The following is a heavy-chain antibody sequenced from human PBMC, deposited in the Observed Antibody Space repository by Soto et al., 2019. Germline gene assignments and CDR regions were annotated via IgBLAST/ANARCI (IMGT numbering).Heavy chain of an antibody. CDR3: GRSGGTGAEYY. Sequence: QLQLQESGPGLVKPSETLSLICSVSGGSISSSNHYWGWIRQPPGKGLEWIGNMFYSGNKYYNPSLKSRVSMFVDTYKNQFSLKLSSVTAADTAVYYCGRSGGTGAEYYWGQGTLVTVSS. V-gene: IGHV4-39*01. D-gene: IGHD7-27*01. CDR2: MFYSGNK. CDR1: GGSISSSNHY. J-gene: IGHJ4*02.